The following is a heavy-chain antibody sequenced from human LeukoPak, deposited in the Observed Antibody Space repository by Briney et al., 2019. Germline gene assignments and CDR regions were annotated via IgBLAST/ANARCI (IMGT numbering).Heavy chain of an antibody. Sequence: PGGSLRLSCAASGFTFSSYSMNWVRQAPGKGLEWVSSISSSSSHIYYADSVKGRFTISRDNSKNTLYLQMNSLRAEDTAVYYCARGGDSSGWYRYYYYYGMDVWGQGTTVTVSS. CDR1: GFTFSSYS. J-gene: IGHJ6*02. CDR2: ISSSSSHI. CDR3: ARGGDSSGWYRYYYYYGMDV. V-gene: IGHV3-21*01. D-gene: IGHD6-19*01.